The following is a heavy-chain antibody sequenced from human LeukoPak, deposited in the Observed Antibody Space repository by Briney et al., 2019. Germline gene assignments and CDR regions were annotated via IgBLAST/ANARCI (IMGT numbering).Heavy chain of an antibody. J-gene: IGHJ4*02. CDR1: GFTFSSYA. D-gene: IGHD3-16*01. CDR3: ARGPHWATFDY. Sequence: GGSLRLSCAASGFTFSSYAMHWVRQAPGKGLEWVAVISYDGSNKCYADSVKGRFTISRDNSKNTLYLQMNSLRAEDTAVYYCARGPHWATFDYWGQGTLVTVSS. V-gene: IGHV3-30-3*01. CDR2: ISYDGSNK.